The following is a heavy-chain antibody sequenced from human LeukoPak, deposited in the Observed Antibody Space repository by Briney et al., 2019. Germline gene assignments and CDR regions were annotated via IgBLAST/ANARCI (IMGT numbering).Heavy chain of an antibody. CDR3: ARGTTVSTPDFDY. D-gene: IGHD4-11*01. CDR1: GYSISNGYY. Sequence: SETLSLTCSVSGYSISNGYYWGWIRRPPGKGLEWICTTYHTGNTYYNPSLRSRVTISVDTSKNQFYLRLSSVTAADTAVYYCARGTTVSTPDFDYWGQGTLVTVSS. J-gene: IGHJ4*02. CDR2: TYHTGNT. V-gene: IGHV4-38-2*02.